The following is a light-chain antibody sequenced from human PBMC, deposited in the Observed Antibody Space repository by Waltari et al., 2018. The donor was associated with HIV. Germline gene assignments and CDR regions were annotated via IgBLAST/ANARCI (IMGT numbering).Light chain of an antibody. CDR1: ESVHKY. CDR2: DAS. J-gene: IGKJ5*01. CDR3: QHRVSWPPIT. Sequence: PATLSLSPGERATLSCRASESVHKYLVWFQQKPGQAPRLVIYDASDRATGIPARFSGSGSGTDFTLSITNVEPEDFAVYYCQHRVSWPPITFGQGTRLE. V-gene: IGKV3-11*01.